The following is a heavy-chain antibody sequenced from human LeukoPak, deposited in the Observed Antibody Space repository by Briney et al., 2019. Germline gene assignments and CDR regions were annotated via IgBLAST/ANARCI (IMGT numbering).Heavy chain of an antibody. CDR2: IRSKACGGTT. CDR3: TRVGLAAADLIRRAFAI. CDR1: GFTFGDYA. Sequence: PGGSLRLSCTASGFTFGDYAMSWVRQAPGKGLEWVGVIRSKACGGTTEYAASVKGRFTISRDDYKSIAYLQMNSLKTEDTAVYYCTRVGLAAADLIRRAFAIWGQGTMVTVSS. D-gene: IGHD6-13*01. V-gene: IGHV3-49*04. J-gene: IGHJ3*02.